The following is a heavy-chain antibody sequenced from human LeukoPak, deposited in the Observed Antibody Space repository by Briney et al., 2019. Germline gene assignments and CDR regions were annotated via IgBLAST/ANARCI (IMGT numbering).Heavy chain of an antibody. CDR3: ARRDSSGVVPRWDY. J-gene: IGHJ4*02. CDR2: IYYSGST. D-gene: IGHD6-25*01. CDR1: GDSIISSNYY. Sequence: SETLSLTCTVSGDSIISSNYYWGWIRQPPGKGLEWIGSIYYSGSTYYNPSLKSRVTISVDTSKNQFSLKLTSMTAADTAVYYCARRDSSGVVPRWDYWGQGTLVTVSS. V-gene: IGHV4-39*01.